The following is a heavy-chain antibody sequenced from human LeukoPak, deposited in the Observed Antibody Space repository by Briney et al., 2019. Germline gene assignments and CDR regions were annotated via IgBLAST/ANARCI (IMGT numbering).Heavy chain of an antibody. V-gene: IGHV4-4*07. J-gene: IGHJ4*02. CDR1: GGSISSYY. Sequence: SETLSLTCTVSGGSISSYYWSWIRQPAGKGLEWIGRIYTSGSTNYNPSLKSRVTMSVDTSKNQFSLKLSSVTAADTAVYYCARRRYYYDSSGEVYFDYWGQGTLVTVSS. D-gene: IGHD3-22*01. CDR3: ARRRYYYDSSGEVYFDY. CDR2: IYTSGST.